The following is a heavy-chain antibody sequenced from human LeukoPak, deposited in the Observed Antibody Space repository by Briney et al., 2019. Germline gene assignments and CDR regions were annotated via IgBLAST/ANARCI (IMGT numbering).Heavy chain of an antibody. V-gene: IGHV4-4*02. Sequence: SETLSLTCAVSGGSISSGNWWRWVRQPPGKGLEWIGEIYHSGSTNYNPSLKSRVTISVDKSKNQFSLKLSSVTAADTAVYYCARKISAAGSRWFDPWGQGTLVTVSS. J-gene: IGHJ5*02. CDR3: ARKISAAGSRWFDP. D-gene: IGHD6-13*01. CDR2: IYHSGST. CDR1: GGSISSGNW.